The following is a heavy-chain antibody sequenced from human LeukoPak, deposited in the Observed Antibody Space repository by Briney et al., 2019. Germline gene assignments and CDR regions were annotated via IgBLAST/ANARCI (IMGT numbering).Heavy chain of an antibody. J-gene: IGHJ4*02. CDR2: IKQDGSDK. CDR1: GFTFSSYW. V-gene: IGHV3-7*01. Sequence: GGSLRLSCAASGFTFSSYWMNWVRQAPGKGLEWVANIKQDGSDKYYVDSVKGRFTISRDNAKNSLYLQMNSLRAEDTAVYYCAIIPRAAAGPSARSPFHYWGQGTLVTVSS. CDR3: AIIPRAAAGPSARSPFHY. D-gene: IGHD6-13*01.